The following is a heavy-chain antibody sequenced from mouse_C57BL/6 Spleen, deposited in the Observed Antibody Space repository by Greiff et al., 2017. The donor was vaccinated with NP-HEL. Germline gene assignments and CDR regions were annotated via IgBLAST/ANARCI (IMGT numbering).Heavy chain of an antibody. CDR3: ARGVYYDYDGFDY. CDR1: GFTFSSYG. J-gene: IGHJ2*01. D-gene: IGHD2-4*01. V-gene: IGHV5-6*01. Sequence: EVQLVESGGDLVKPGGSLKLSCAASGFTFSSYGMSWVRQTPDKRLEWVATISSGGSYTYYPDSEKGRFTISRDNAKNTLYLQMSSLKSEDTAMYYCARGVYYDYDGFDYWGQGTTLTVSS. CDR2: ISSGGSYT.